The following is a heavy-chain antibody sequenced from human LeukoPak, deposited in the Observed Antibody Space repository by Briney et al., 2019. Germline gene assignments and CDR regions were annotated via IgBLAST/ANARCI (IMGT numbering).Heavy chain of an antibody. CDR3: AKTGGSGSYLRYYFDY. D-gene: IGHD3-10*01. CDR2: ISGDGGST. Sequence: GGSLRLSCAASGFTFSSYALSWVRQAPGKGLEWISVISGDGGSTFYADSMKGRFTISRDNSKNTLYLQMNSLRVEDTAVYYCAKTGGSGSYLRYYFDYWGQGTLVTVSS. J-gene: IGHJ4*02. CDR1: GFTFSSYA. V-gene: IGHV3-23*01.